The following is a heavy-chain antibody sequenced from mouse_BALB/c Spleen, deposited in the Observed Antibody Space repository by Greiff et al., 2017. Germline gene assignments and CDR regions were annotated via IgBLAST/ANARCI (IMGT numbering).Heavy chain of an antibody. V-gene: IGHV2-9*02. D-gene: IGHD2-4*01. CDR2: IWAGGST. Sequence: VQLKESGPGLVAPSQSLSITCTVSGFSLTSYGVHWVRQPPGKGLEWLGVIWAGGSTNYNSALMSRLSISKDNSKSQVFLKMNSLQTDDTAMYYCARESYDYDGYWYFDVWGAGTTVTVSS. J-gene: IGHJ1*01. CDR1: GFSLTSYG. CDR3: ARESYDYDGYWYFDV.